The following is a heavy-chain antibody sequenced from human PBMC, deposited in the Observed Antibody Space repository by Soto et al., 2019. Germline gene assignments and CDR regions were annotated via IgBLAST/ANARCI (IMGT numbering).Heavy chain of an antibody. J-gene: IGHJ6*02. D-gene: IGHD2-15*01. CDR1: GGSISSGGYY. V-gene: IGHV4-31*03. CDR2: IYYSGST. Sequence: SETLSLTCTVSGGSISSGGYYWSWIRQHPGKGLEWIGYIYYSGSTYYNPSLKSRVTISVDTSKNQFSLKLSSVTAADTAVYYCARSVVVVVAAPYYYGMDVWGQGTTVTVSS. CDR3: ARSVVVVVAAPYYYGMDV.